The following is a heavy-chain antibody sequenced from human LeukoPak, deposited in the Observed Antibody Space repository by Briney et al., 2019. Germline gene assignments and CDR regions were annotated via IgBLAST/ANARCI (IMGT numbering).Heavy chain of an antibody. CDR1: GFTFSSYG. J-gene: IGHJ3*02. CDR3: ARGSIYYDSSGYYSFDAFDI. D-gene: IGHD3-22*01. CDR2: IWSDGSNK. Sequence: PGGSLRLSCAASGFTFSSYGMHWVRQAQGKGLEWVAVIWSDGSNKYYADSVKGRFTISRDNSKNTLYLQMNSLRAEDTAVYYCARGSIYYDSSGYYSFDAFDIWGQGTMVTVSS. V-gene: IGHV3-33*01.